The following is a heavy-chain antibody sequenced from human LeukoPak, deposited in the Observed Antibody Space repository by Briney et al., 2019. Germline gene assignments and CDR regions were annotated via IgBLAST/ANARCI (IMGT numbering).Heavy chain of an antibody. CDR2: IYTSGST. Sequence: PETLSLTCTVSGGSISSYYWSWIRQPAGKGLEWIGRIYTSGSTNYNPSLKSRVTMSVDTSKNQFSLKLSSVTAADTAVYYCARVTRITIFGVERWAFDYWGQGTLVTVSS. V-gene: IGHV4-4*07. J-gene: IGHJ4*02. CDR3: ARVTRITIFGVERWAFDY. CDR1: GGSISSYY. D-gene: IGHD3-3*01.